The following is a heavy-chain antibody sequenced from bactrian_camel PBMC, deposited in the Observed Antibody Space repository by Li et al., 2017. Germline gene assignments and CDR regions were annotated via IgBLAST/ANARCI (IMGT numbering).Heavy chain of an antibody. V-gene: IGHV3S6*01. Sequence: VQLVESGGGSVQAGGSLRLSCAATGFTFSSYWMHWVRQAPGKGLEWVSSIAYDGSNTYYGDSVKGRITISRDNAKNTVYLQMNSLKPEDTAMYYCAANFGPYITTGARGPRSPSP. CDR1: GFTFSSYW. CDR3: AANFGPYITT. J-gene: IGHJ4*01. CDR2: IAYDGSNT.